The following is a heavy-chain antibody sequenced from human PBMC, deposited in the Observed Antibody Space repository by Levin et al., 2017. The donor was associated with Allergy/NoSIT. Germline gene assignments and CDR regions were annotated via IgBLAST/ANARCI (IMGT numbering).Heavy chain of an antibody. V-gene: IGHV3-33*01. J-gene: IGHJ4*02. Sequence: PGGSLRLSCAASGFTFSSHGMHWVRQAPGKGLEWVAVIWYDGSNKYYADSVRGRFTISRDDSKNTLYLQMNSLRVEDTALYYCARNQWELPDENWGQGTLVTVSS. D-gene: IGHD1-26*01. CDR3: ARNQWELPDEN. CDR2: IWYDGSNK. CDR1: GFTFSSHG.